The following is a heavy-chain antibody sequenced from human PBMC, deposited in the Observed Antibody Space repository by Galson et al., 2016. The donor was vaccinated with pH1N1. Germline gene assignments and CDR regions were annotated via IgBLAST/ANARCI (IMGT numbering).Heavy chain of an antibody. Sequence: SVKVSCKAAGYSFTNYGIHWVRQAPGQGLEWMGWISPYNGNANYAENFQGRVTMTTDTSTNTVYMELRSLRSDDTAVYYCARDGRGDSGSYYSYYGMDVWGQGTTVTVSS. V-gene: IGHV1-18*01. CDR3: ARDGRGDSGSYYSYYGMDV. CDR2: ISPYNGNA. D-gene: IGHD1-26*01. J-gene: IGHJ6*02. CDR1: GYSFTNYG.